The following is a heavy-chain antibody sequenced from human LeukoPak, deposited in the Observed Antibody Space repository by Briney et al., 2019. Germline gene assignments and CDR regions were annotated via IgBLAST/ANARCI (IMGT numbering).Heavy chain of an antibody. V-gene: IGHV1-2*02. CDR3: ARENPGVPFDY. CDR2: INPNSGDT. Sequence: ASVKVSCKASGYTFTDFYLHWVRQAPGQGLEWMGWINPNSGDTNYAQKFQARVTMTRDTSINTAYMELSGLKSDDTAVYFCARENPGVPFDYWGQRTLVSASS. D-gene: IGHD3-3*01. J-gene: IGHJ4*02. CDR1: GYTFTDFY.